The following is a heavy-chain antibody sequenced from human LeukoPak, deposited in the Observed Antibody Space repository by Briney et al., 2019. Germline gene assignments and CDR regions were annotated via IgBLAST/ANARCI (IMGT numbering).Heavy chain of an antibody. V-gene: IGHV4-59*08. D-gene: IGHD3-22*01. CDR3: ARHHYYYDSSGYYIFNGFDI. CDR1: GGSISSYF. J-gene: IGHJ3*02. Sequence: SETLSLTCPVSGGSISSYFWSWIRQPPGKGLEWLGYIYYGGSTDYNPSLKSRVTISVDTSKNQFSLKLSSVTAADTAVYYCARHHYYYDSSGYYIFNGFDIWGQGTMVTVSS. CDR2: IYYGGST.